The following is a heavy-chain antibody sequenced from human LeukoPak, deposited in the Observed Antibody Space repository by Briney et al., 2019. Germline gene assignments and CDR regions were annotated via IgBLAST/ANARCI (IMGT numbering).Heavy chain of an antibody. Sequence: GGSLRLSCAASGFTVSSNYMSWVRQAPGKGLEWVSVIYSGGSTYYVDSVKGRFTISRDNSKNTLYLQMNSLRAEDTAVYYCATPWGLARAFDIWGQGTMVTVSS. V-gene: IGHV3-53*01. CDR2: IYSGGST. D-gene: IGHD3-16*01. CDR1: GFTVSSNY. CDR3: ATPWGLARAFDI. J-gene: IGHJ3*02.